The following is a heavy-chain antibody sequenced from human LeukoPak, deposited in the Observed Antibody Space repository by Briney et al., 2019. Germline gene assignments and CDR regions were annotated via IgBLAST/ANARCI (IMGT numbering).Heavy chain of an antibody. CDR2: ISSSSSYI. CDR3: ARHRPDYSENSPFDY. J-gene: IGHJ4*02. Sequence: GGSLRLSCAASGFTFSSYSMNWVRQAPGKGLEWVSSISSSSSYIYYADSVKGRFTISRDNAKNSLYLQMNSLRAEDTAVYYCARHRPDYSENSPFDYWGQGTLVTVSS. V-gene: IGHV3-21*01. D-gene: IGHD2-15*01. CDR1: GFTFSSYS.